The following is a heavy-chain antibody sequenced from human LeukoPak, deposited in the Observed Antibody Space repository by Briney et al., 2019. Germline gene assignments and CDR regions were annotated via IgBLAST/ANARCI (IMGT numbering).Heavy chain of an antibody. CDR3: ARDQGKWIQLWSFDY. Sequence: ASVKVSFKASGYTFTVYYMHWVRQAPGQGLEWMGWINPNSGGTNYAQKFQGWVTMTRDTSISTAYMELSRLRSDDTAVYYCARDQGKWIQLWSFDYWGQGTLVTVSS. CDR1: GYTFTVYY. D-gene: IGHD5-18*01. CDR2: INPNSGGT. J-gene: IGHJ4*02. V-gene: IGHV1-2*04.